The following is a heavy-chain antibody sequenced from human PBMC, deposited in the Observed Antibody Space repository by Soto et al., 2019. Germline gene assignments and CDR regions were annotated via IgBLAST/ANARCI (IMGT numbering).Heavy chain of an antibody. CDR3: TKALYCSSTSCYSGGDTFHI. CDR2: IRSNGEST. J-gene: IGHJ3*02. D-gene: IGHD2-2*01. V-gene: IGHV3-23*01. Sequence: EEQLLESGGGSVQPGGSLRLSCTASGFNFRNYAMSWVRQAPGKGLEWVSIIRSNGESTYHTGATFYADSVRGRFTISRDNSKNTLSLQMNSLRAEDTAVYFCTKALYCSSTSCYSGGDTFHIWGQGTMVTVS. CDR1: GFNFRNYA.